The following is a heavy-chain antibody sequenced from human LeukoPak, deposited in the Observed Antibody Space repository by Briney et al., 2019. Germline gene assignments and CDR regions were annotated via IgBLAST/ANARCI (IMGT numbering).Heavy chain of an antibody. J-gene: IGHJ6*03. CDR1: GGTFSSYA. V-gene: IGHV1-46*01. CDR3: ARDGSGSGSYYNYYMDV. D-gene: IGHD3-10*01. Sequence: ASVKVSCKASGGTFSSYAISWVRQAPGQGLEWMGVINPSGGRTSYAQKFQGRVTMTRDTSTSTVYMEVSSLRSEDTAVYYCARDGSGSGSYYNYYMDVWGKGTTVTVSS. CDR2: INPSGGRT.